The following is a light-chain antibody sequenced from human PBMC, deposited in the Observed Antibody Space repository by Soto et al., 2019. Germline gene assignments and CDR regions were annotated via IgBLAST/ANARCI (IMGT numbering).Light chain of an antibody. CDR1: QSVGIN. CDR3: QQRSNWLT. Sequence: EIVMTQSPATLSVSPGERATLSFRASQSVGINVAWYQQKPGQAPRLLIYGASTRATGSPDRFSASGSGTDFTLTISSLEPEDFAVYYCQQRSNWLTFGGGIKVDNK. J-gene: IGKJ4*01. CDR2: GAS. V-gene: IGKV3-15*01.